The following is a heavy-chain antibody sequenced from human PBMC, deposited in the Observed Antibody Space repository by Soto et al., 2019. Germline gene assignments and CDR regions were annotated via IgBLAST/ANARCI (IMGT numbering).Heavy chain of an antibody. V-gene: IGHV1-69*02. J-gene: IGHJ1*01. CDR3: ARVVVAGTGDEYFQH. D-gene: IGHD6-19*01. CDR2: IIPILGIA. CDR1: GGTFSSYT. Sequence: SVKVSCKASGGTFSSYTISWVRQAPGQGLEWMGRIIPILGIANYAQKFQGRVTITADKSTSTAYMELSSLRSEDTAVYYCARVVVAGTGDEYFQHWGQGTLVTVSS.